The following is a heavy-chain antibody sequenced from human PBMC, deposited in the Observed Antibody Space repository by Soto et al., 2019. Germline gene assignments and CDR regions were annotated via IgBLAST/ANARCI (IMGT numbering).Heavy chain of an antibody. CDR1: GGSISSGGYY. Sequence: SETLSLTCTVSGGSISSGGYYWSWIRQHPGKGLEWIGYIYYSGSTYYNPSLKSRVTISVDTSKNQFSLKLSSVTAADTVVYYCARKYSSSWYWFDPWGQGILVTVSS. CDR2: IYYSGST. J-gene: IGHJ5*02. D-gene: IGHD6-13*01. CDR3: ARKYSSSWYWFDP. V-gene: IGHV4-31*03.